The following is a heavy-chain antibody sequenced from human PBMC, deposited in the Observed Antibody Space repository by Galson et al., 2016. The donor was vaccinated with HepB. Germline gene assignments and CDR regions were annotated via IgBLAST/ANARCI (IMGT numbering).Heavy chain of an antibody. CDR3: ARVVGFWNGYSYLFHGLDV. D-gene: IGHD3-3*01. V-gene: IGHV3-53*01. CDR1: GFTVYGNY. CDR2: IYSRGDT. Sequence: SLRLSCAASGFTVYGNYMSWVRQAPGKGLEWVSMIYSRGDTYYADSVKGRVTISRDFSKNTVSLQIDSLTAEDTALYYCARVVGFWNGYSYLFHGLDVWGQGTTVTVSS. J-gene: IGHJ6*02.